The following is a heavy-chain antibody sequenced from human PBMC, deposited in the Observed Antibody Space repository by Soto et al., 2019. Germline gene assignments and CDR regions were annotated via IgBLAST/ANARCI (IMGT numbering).Heavy chain of an antibody. CDR2: TYYRSKWYN. CDR3: ARDDCSGGSCYYLGYFDY. V-gene: IGHV6-1*01. CDR1: GDSVSSNSAA. Sequence: QVQLQQSGPGLVKPSQTLSLTCAISGDSVSSNSAAWNWIRQSPSRGLEWLGRTYYRSKWYNDYAVSVKSRITLNPDTSMNQFSLQLNSVTPEDTAVYYCARDDCSGGSCYYLGYFDYWGQGTLVTVSS. D-gene: IGHD2-15*01. J-gene: IGHJ4*02.